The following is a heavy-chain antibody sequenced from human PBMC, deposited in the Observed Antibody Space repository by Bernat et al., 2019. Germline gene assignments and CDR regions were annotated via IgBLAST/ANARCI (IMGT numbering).Heavy chain of an antibody. CDR2: IWYDGSNK. D-gene: IGHD1-26*01. CDR3: ARGGVVGATTLDVWTFDY. CDR1: GFTFSSYG. Sequence: QVQLVESGGGVVQPGRSLRLSCAASGFTFSSYGMHWVRQAPGKGLEWVAVIWYDGSNKYYADSVKGRFTISRDNSKNTLYLQMNSLRAEDTAVYYCARGGVVGATTLDVWTFDYWGQGTLVTVSS. V-gene: IGHV3-33*01. J-gene: IGHJ4*02.